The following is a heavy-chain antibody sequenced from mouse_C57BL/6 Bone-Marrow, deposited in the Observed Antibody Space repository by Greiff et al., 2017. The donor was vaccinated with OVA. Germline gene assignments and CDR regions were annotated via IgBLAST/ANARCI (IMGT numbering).Heavy chain of an antibody. Sequence: QVQLKESGAELARPGASVKMSCKASGYTFTSYTMHWVKQRPGQGLEWIGYINPSSGYTKYNQKFKDKATLTADKSSSTAYMQLSSLTSEDSAVYYCARPYGNYAAWFAYWGQGTLVTVSA. J-gene: IGHJ3*01. CDR3: ARPYGNYAAWFAY. CDR1: GYTFTSYT. V-gene: IGHV1-4*01. CDR2: INPSSGYT. D-gene: IGHD2-1*01.